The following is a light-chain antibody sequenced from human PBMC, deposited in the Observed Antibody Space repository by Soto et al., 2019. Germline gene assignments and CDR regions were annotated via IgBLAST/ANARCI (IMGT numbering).Light chain of an antibody. J-gene: IGKJ1*01. CDR2: GAS. CDR3: QQHGNSPRT. CDR1: QNITNNY. Sequence: EIVLTHSPATLSLSAGESANLPCTPSQNITNNYVACYQHKPGQAPRLLIYGASSRATGIPVRFSGSGSGTDFTLTISRLETEDFAVYYCQQHGNSPRTFGKGTKVDIK. V-gene: IGKV3-20*01.